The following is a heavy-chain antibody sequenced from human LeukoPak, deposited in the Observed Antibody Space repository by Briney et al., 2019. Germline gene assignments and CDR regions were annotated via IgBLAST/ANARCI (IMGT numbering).Heavy chain of an antibody. J-gene: IGHJ4*02. CDR1: GYDXTSVG. Sequence: GASVKVSCKASGYDXTSVGITGVRRAPGQGLEWMGWISPYNGNTRYAQKFQGRVAMTTDTSTTTAYMELRGLRFNDTAVYYCARAGSGSGWYFDYWGQGTLVTVSS. CDR2: ISPYNGNT. CDR3: ARAGSGSGWYFDY. V-gene: IGHV1-18*01. D-gene: IGHD6-19*01.